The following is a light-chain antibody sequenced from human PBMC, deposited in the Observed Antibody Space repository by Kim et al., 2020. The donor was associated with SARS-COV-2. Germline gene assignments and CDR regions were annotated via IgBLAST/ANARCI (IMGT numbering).Light chain of an antibody. J-gene: IGKJ4*01. CDR3: QQFNSIPLT. Sequence: ATQLTQFPSSLSASVGDRVTITCRASQGISSALAWYQQKPGKAPKFLIFGASSLQSDVPSRFSGSGSGTDFTLTISSLQPADFATYYCQQFNSIPLTFGGGTKVDIK. V-gene: IGKV1-13*02. CDR2: GAS. CDR1: QGISSA.